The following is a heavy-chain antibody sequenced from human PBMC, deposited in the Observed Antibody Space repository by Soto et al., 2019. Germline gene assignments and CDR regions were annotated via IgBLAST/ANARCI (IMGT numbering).Heavy chain of an antibody. Sequence: ASVKVSCKASGYTFTSYAMHWVRQAPGQRLEWMGWINAGNGNTKYSQKFQGRVTITRDTSASTAYMELSSLRSEDTAVYYCARDVPTRLAAAGPLAFYIWGQGTMVTVSS. V-gene: IGHV1-3*01. CDR1: GYTFTSYA. CDR3: ARDVPTRLAAAGPLAFYI. D-gene: IGHD6-13*01. J-gene: IGHJ3*02. CDR2: INAGNGNT.